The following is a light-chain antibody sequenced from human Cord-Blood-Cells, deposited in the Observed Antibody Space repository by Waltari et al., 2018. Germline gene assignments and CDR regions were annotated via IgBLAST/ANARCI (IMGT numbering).Light chain of an antibody. CDR3: CSYAGSYTWV. V-gene: IGLV2-11*01. J-gene: IGLJ3*02. Sequence: SALTQPRSVSGSPGQSVPISCTGTSSDVGGYNYVPWYQQHPGKAPKLMIYDVSKRPSGVPDRFSGSKSGNTASLTISGLQAEDEADYYCCSYAGSYTWVFGGGTKLTVL. CDR1: SSDVGGYNY. CDR2: DVS.